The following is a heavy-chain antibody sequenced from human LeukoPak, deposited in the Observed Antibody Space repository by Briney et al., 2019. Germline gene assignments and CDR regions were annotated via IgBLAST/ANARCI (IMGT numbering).Heavy chain of an antibody. CDR2: FRGSGGST. J-gene: IGHJ3*02. D-gene: IGHD3-10*01. CDR3: ARIYGSGSYYKWAALDI. CDR1: GFTFRRYA. V-gene: IGHV3-23*01. Sequence: GGSLRLSCAASGFTFRRYAMSWVCQAPGKGLKWASSFRGSGGSTYYADPVKGRFTISRDNSKNTLYLQRNSLRAEDTAVYYCARIYGSGSYYKWAALDIWGQGTMVTVSS.